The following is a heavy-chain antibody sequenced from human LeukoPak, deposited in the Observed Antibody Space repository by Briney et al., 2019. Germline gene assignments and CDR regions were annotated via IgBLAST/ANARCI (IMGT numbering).Heavy chain of an antibody. V-gene: IGHV4-34*01. CDR3: ARGISTAMAIN. D-gene: IGHD5-18*01. CDR1: GGSFSGYY. J-gene: IGHJ4*02. Sequence: SETLSLTCAVYGGSFSGYYWSWIRQPPGKGLEWIGEINHSGSTNYNPSLKSRVTISADTSKNQFSLKLSSVTAADTAVYYCARGISTAMAINWGQGTLVTVSS. CDR2: INHSGST.